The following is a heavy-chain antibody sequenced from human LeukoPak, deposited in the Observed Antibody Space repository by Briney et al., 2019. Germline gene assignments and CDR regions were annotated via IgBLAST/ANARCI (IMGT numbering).Heavy chain of an antibody. J-gene: IGHJ4*02. D-gene: IGHD6-19*01. CDR3: ARNLGSSGWSYYFDY. V-gene: IGHV1-18*01. CDR2: ISAYYGNT. CDR1: GYTFTIYG. Sequence: AAVKVSRKSSGYTFTIYGISRVRQAPGQGLEWMGWISAYYGNTNYAQKLQGRVTMTTDTSTSTAYMELRSLRSDDTAVYYCARNLGSSGWSYYFDYWGQGTLVTVSS.